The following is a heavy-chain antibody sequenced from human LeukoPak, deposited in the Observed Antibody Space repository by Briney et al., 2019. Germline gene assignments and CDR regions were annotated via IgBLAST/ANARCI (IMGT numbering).Heavy chain of an antibody. J-gene: IGHJ2*01. V-gene: IGHV1-24*01. Sequence: ASVKVSYKVSGYTVTELSMHWVRQARGKGLEWMVGYEPEQGETIYAEKFQGRVTMIEDTSTETAYMELRSLRSDDTAVYYCATPIDSSEFYYFDLWGRGTLVTVSS. CDR2: YEPEQGET. CDR3: ATPIDSSEFYYFDL. D-gene: IGHD3-22*01. CDR1: GYTVTELS.